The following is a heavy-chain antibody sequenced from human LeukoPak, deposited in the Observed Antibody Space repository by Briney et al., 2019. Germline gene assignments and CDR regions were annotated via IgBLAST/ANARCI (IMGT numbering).Heavy chain of an antibody. CDR3: ARVYGDYSTVAY. CDR1: GGSISSYY. V-gene: IGHV4-39*06. D-gene: IGHD4-23*01. CDR2: IYYAGST. J-gene: IGHJ4*02. Sequence: SETLSLTCTVSGGSISSYYWSWIRQPPGKGLEWIGSIYYAGSTYYNPSLKSRVTISVDTSKSHFPLKLSSVTASDTAVYYCARVYGDYSTVAYWGQGTLVTVSS.